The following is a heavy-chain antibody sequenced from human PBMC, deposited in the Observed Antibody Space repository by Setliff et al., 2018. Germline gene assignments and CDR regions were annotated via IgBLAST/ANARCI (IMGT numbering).Heavy chain of an antibody. D-gene: IGHD3-9*01. CDR1: GFTFSSYW. CDR3: ARTLYDYDILTGPGYYFDY. J-gene: IGHJ4*02. Sequence: GSLRLSCAASGFTFSSYWMSWIRQPPGKGLEWIGSIYYSGSTYYNPSLKSRVTISVDTSKDQFSLKLSSVTAADTAVYYCARTLYDYDILTGPGYYFDYWGKGTLVTVSS. V-gene: IGHV4-39*07. CDR2: IYYSGST.